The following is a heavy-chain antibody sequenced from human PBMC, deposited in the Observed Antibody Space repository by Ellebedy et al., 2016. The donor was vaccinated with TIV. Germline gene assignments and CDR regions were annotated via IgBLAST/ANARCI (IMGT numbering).Heavy chain of an antibody. V-gene: IGHV4-59*12. D-gene: IGHD5-18*01. CDR2: IYYSGST. CDR1: GGSISSYY. J-gene: IGHJ5*02. CDR3: ARAYSYGYWFDP. Sequence: MPSETLSLTCAVSGGSISSYYWSWIRQPPGKGLEWIGYIYYSGSTNYNPSLKSRVTISVDTSKNQFSLKLSSVTAADTAVYYCARAYSYGYWFDPWGQGTLVTVSS.